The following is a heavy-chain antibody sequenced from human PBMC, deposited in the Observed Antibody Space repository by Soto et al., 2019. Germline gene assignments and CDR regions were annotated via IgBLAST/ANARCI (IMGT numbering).Heavy chain of an antibody. CDR3: ARGVTTVTTFDY. D-gene: IGHD4-17*01. CDR1: GGSISSGGYS. V-gene: IGHV4-30-2*01. CDR2: IYHSGST. Sequence: SETLSLTCAVSGGSISSGGYSCNWIRQPPGKGLEWIGYIYHSGSTYYNPSLKSRVTISVDRSKNQFSLKLSSVTAADTAVYYCARGVTTVTTFDYWGRGTLVNVSS. J-gene: IGHJ4*02.